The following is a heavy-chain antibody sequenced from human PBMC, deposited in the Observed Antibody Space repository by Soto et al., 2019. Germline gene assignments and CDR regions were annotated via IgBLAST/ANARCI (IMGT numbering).Heavy chain of an antibody. V-gene: IGHV1-18*01. J-gene: IGHJ6*02. Sequence: QVQLGQSGAEVKKTGASVKVSCKASGYTFTSYGISWVRQAPGQGLEWMGWISAYNGNTNYAQKRQGSVTMTTDTSTSITYMELRSLRSNDTAVYYCARTSRGWSYSVSSSCGMDVWGQGTTVTVSS. CDR1: GYTFTSYG. CDR3: ARTSRGWSYSVSSSCGMDV. CDR2: ISAYNGNT. D-gene: IGHD1-26*01.